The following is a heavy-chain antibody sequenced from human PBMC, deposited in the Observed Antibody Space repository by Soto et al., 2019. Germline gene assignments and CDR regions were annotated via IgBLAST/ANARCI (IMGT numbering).Heavy chain of an antibody. D-gene: IGHD2-15*01. CDR1: GFTFSDYY. CDR3: AREYVVGDYYYYYGMDV. Sequence: QVQLVESGGGLVKPGGSLRLSCAASGFTFSDYYMSWIRQAPGKGLEWVSYISSSSSYTNYADSVKGRFIISRDNAKNSLYLQMNSLRAEDTAVYYFAREYVVGDYYYYYGMDVWGQGTTVTVSS. J-gene: IGHJ6*02. CDR2: ISSSSSYT. V-gene: IGHV3-11*06.